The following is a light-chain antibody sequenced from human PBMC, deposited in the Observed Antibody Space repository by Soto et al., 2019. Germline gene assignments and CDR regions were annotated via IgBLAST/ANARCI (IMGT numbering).Light chain of an antibody. CDR3: QQRSNWTRT. CDR1: QSVSSY. Sequence: EIVLTQPPATLSLSPGERATLSCRASQSVSSYLAWYQQKPGQAPRLLIYDASNRATGIPARFSGSGSGTDFTLTISSLEPEDFEVYYCQQRSNWTRTFGQGTKVDIK. J-gene: IGKJ1*01. V-gene: IGKV3-11*01. CDR2: DAS.